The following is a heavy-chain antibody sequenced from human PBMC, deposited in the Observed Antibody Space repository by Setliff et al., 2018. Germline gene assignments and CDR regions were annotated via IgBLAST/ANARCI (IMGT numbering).Heavy chain of an antibody. D-gene: IGHD2-15*01. J-gene: IGHJ3*02. Sequence: PGESLRLSCAASGFTVSSNYMSWVRQAPGKGLEWVSTIYSGGSTNHADSVKGRFTISRDTSENTLYLQMNSLRPEDTAVYYCARQLAAATMRAFDIWGQGTMVTVSS. V-gene: IGHV3-66*02. CDR2: IYSGGST. CDR3: ARQLAAATMRAFDI. CDR1: GFTVSSNY.